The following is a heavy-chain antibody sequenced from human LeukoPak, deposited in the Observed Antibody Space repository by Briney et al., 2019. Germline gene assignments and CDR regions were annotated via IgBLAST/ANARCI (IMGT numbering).Heavy chain of an antibody. J-gene: IGHJ4*02. CDR2: MMEDGSEK. CDR1: GFTFSSYW. V-gene: IGHV3-7*01. Sequence: GGSLRLSCAASGFTFSSYWMSWVRQAPGKGLEWVPNMMEDGSEKYYVDSVKGRFTISRDNAKNSLYLQMNSLRVEDTAVYYCARLLIVGSGSYPLDYWGQGTLVTVSS. CDR3: ARLLIVGSGSYPLDY. D-gene: IGHD3-10*01.